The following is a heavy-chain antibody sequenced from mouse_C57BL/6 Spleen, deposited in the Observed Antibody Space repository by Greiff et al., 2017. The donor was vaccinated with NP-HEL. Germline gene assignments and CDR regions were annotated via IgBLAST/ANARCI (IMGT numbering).Heavy chain of an antibody. CDR1: GFTFSDYG. V-gene: IGHV5-17*01. CDR3: ARSFYGREYYFDY. J-gene: IGHJ2*01. D-gene: IGHD1-1*01. CDR2: ISSGSSTI. Sequence: EVQLVESGGGLVKPGGSLKLSCAASGFTFSDYGMHWVRQAPEKGLEWVAYISSGSSTIYYADTVKGRFPISRDNAKNTLFLQMTSLRSEDTAMYYCARSFYGREYYFDYWGQGTTLTVSS.